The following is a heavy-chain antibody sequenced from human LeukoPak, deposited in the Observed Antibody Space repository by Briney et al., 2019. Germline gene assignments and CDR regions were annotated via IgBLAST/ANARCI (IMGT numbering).Heavy chain of an antibody. J-gene: IGHJ4*02. CDR3: ARGGGVDYSFDY. D-gene: IGHD4-11*01. V-gene: IGHV4-61*02. CDR2: IYTSGST. Sequence: SETLSLTCTVSGGSISSGTYYWSWIRQPAGKGLEWIGRIYTSGSTNYNTSLKGRVTISVDTSKNQFSLKLSSVTAAGTAVYYCARGGGVDYSFDYWGQGTLVTVSS. CDR1: GGSISSGTYY.